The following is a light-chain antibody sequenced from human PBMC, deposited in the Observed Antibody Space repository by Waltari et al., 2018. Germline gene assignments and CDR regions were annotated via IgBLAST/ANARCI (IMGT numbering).Light chain of an antibody. Sequence: EIVLTQSPGTLSLSPGERSTLSCRASKRVSSSYLAWYQQKPGQAPRVLIHGASNRATGIPDRFSGSGSGTDFTLTISRLEPEDFAVYYCQQYGSSPWTFGQGTKVEIK. CDR3: QQYGSSPWT. CDR2: GAS. V-gene: IGKV3-20*01. CDR1: KRVSSSY. J-gene: IGKJ1*01.